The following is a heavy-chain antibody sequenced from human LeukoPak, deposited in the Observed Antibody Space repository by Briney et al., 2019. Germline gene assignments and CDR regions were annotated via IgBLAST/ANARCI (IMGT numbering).Heavy chain of an antibody. V-gene: IGHV3-21*01. D-gene: IGHD2-2*01. J-gene: IGHJ5*02. CDR2: ISSSSSYI. Sequence: GGSLRLSCAASGFTFSSYSMNSVRQAPGKGLEWVSSISSSSSYIYYADSVKGRFTISRDNAKNSLYLQMNSLRAEDTAVYYCAREATVNIVVVPAPNWFDPWGQGTLVTVSS. CDR3: AREATVNIVVVPAPNWFDP. CDR1: GFTFSSYS.